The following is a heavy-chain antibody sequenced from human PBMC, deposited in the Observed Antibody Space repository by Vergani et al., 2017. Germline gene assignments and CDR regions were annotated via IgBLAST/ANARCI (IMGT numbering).Heavy chain of an antibody. CDR2: INPSGGST. D-gene: IGHD2-15*01. CDR3: ASDDPDIVVVVAATPGFDY. V-gene: IGHV1-46*01. J-gene: IGHJ4*02. Sequence: QVQLVQSGAEVKKPGSSVKVSCKASGGTFSSYAISWVRQAPGQGLEWMGIINPSGGSTSYAQKFQGRVTMTRDTSTSTVYMELSSLRSEDTAVYYCASDDPDIVVVVAATPGFDYWGQGTLVTVSS. CDR1: GGTFSSYA.